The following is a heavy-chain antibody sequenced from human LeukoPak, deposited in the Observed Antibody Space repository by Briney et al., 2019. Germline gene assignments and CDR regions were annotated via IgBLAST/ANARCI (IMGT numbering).Heavy chain of an antibody. V-gene: IGHV3-48*03. CDR2: ISSSGTI. D-gene: IGHD1-26*01. CDR3: ARWGVGDY. CDR1: GFTFSNYE. J-gene: IGHJ4*02. Sequence: GGSLRLSCAASGFTFSNYEMNWVRQAPGKGLEWVSYISSSGTIYYADFVKGRFTISRDNAKNSLYLQMNSLRAEDTAVHYCARWGVGDYWGQGTLVTVSS.